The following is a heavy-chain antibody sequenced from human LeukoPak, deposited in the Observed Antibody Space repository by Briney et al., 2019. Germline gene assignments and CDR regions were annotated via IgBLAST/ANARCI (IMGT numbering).Heavy chain of an antibody. CDR3: ARDAVLRNIAAAGYFDN. V-gene: IGHV3-20*04. J-gene: IGHJ4*02. Sequence: PGGSLRLSCAASGFTFSSYDMSWVRQAPGKGLEWVSGISWNGGSTGYADSVKGRFTISRDNAKNSLYLQMNSLRAEDTALFYCARDAVLRNIAAAGYFDNWGQGTLVTVSS. D-gene: IGHD6-13*01. CDR1: GFTFSSYD. CDR2: ISWNGGST.